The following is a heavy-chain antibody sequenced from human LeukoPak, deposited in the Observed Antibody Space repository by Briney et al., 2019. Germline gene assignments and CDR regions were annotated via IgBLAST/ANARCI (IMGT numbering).Heavy chain of an antibody. CDR3: TTEIVVVPAAVSWFDP. Sequence: PGGSLRLSCAASGFTFSNAWMSWVRQAPGKGLEWVGRIKSKTDGGTTDYAAPVKGRFTISRDDSKNTLYLQMNSLKTEDTAVYYCTTEIVVVPAAVSWFDPWGQGTLVTVPS. V-gene: IGHV3-15*01. CDR1: GFTFSNAW. CDR2: IKSKTDGGTT. D-gene: IGHD2-2*01. J-gene: IGHJ5*02.